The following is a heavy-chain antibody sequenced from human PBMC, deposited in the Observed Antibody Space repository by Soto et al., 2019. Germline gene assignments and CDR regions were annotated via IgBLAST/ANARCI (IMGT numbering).Heavy chain of an antibody. CDR2: IKHSGST. J-gene: IGHJ4*02. D-gene: IGHD5-18*01. CDR3: ARGKPGYSYGYYYFDY. Sequence: PSETLSLTCAVYAGSFSHYYWNWIRQSPGKGLEWIGKIKHSGSTNYNPSLKSRVTISVDTSKNQFSLKLSSVTAADTAVYYCARGKPGYSYGYYYFDYWGQGTLVTVSS. V-gene: IGHV4-34*01. CDR1: AGSFSHYY.